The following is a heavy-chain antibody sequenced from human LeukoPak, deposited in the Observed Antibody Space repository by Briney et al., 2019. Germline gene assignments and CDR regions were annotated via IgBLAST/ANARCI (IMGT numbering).Heavy chain of an antibody. V-gene: IGHV1-18*01. CDR3: ARGEIYCSGGSCFYSDYFDY. Sequence: ASVKVSCKASGYTFTSYGISWVRQAPGQGLEWMGWISAYKGNTNYAQKLQGRVTMTTDTSTSTAYMELRSLRSDDTAVYYCARGEIYCSGGSCFYSDYFDYWGQGTLVTVSS. D-gene: IGHD2-15*01. CDR2: ISAYKGNT. CDR1: GYTFTSYG. J-gene: IGHJ4*02.